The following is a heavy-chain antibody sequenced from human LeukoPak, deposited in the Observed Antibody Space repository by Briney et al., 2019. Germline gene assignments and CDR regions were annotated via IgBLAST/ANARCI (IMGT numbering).Heavy chain of an antibody. CDR3: VSGGDWAFGWYFDV. J-gene: IGHJ2*01. CDR1: GDSVSSNSGS. Sequence: SQTLSLTCGISGDSVSSNSGSWSWIRQSPPRGPEWLGRIYYRSRWHYEYAASVQNRISISPDTTKNQFSLQLNSMSPDDSAVYYCVSGGDWAFGWYFDVWGRGALVTVSS. CDR2: IYYRSRWHY. V-gene: IGHV6-1*01. D-gene: IGHD6-25*01.